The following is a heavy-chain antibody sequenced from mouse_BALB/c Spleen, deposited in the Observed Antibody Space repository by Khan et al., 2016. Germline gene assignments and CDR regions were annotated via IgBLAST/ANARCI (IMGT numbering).Heavy chain of an antibody. CDR2: ISYSGST. CDR3: ARWGGYDVWYFDV. V-gene: IGHV3-2*02. J-gene: IGHJ1*01. CDR1: GYSITSDYA. Sequence: EVQLQESGPGLVKPSQSLSLTCTVTGYSITSDYAWNWIRQFPGNKLEWMGYISYSGSTSYNPSLKSRISITRDTSKNQFFLQLNSVTTEDTATYYCARWGGYDVWYFDVWGAGTTVTVSS. D-gene: IGHD2-2*01.